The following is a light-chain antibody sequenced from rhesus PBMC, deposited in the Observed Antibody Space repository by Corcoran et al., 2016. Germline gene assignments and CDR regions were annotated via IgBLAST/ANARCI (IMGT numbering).Light chain of an antibody. V-gene: IGKV1-25*02. Sequence: DIQMTQSPSSLSASVGDTVTITCQASQGISNNVAWYQQKPGKVPKLLISAASTLQRGAPSRFSGSGSGTDFTLTISSLQPEDFAPYYCQHGYGILTFGPGPNWISN. J-gene: IGKJ3*01. CDR1: QGISNN. CDR2: AAS. CDR3: QHGYGILT.